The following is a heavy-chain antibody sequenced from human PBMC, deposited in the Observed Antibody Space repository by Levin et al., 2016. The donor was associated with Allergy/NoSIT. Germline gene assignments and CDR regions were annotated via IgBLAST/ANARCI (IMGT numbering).Heavy chain of an antibody. J-gene: IGHJ4*02. D-gene: IGHD6-25*01. V-gene: IGHV3-23*01. CDR3: AKYLTFAPARYFDY. CDR2: IGSDSGGI. CDR1: GFTFSSYA. Sequence: GGSLRLSCAASGFTFSSYAMVWVRQAPGKRPEWVSVIGSDSGGIHYADSVQGRFTISRDNSENTLFLQMNSLRAEDTAVYYCAKYLTFAPARYFDYWGQGTLVTVSS.